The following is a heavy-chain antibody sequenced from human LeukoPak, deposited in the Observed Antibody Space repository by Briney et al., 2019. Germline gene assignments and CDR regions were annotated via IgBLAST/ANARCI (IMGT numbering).Heavy chain of an antibody. CDR2: IIPIFGTA. V-gene: IGHV1-69*01. Sequence: ASVTVSCKASGGTFSSYAISWVRQAPGQGLEWMGGIIPIFGTANYAQKFQGRVTITANESTSTAYMELSSLRSEDTAVYYCARSIVGATAHFDYWGQGTLVTVSS. J-gene: IGHJ4*02. CDR1: GGTFSSYA. CDR3: ARSIVGATAHFDY. D-gene: IGHD1-26*01.